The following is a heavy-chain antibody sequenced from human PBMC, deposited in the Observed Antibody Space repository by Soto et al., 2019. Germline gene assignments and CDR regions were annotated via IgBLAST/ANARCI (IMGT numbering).Heavy chain of an antibody. CDR3: ARGDYGQYDAYNWFDP. CDR2: VCPGGRT. CDR1: GFTFSSYA. J-gene: IGHJ5*02. V-gene: IGHV3-23*03. D-gene: IGHD3-10*01. Sequence: EVQLLESGGGLIQPGGSLRLSCAASGFTFSSYAMNWVRQAPGKGLEWIGEVCPGGRTNYSPTLKREVRIAVEGSKNQFSLRLTSVTVADTAVYYCARGDYGQYDAYNWFDPWGQGNLVIVAS.